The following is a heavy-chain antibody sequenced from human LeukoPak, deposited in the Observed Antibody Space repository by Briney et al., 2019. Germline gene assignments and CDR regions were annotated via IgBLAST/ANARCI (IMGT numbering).Heavy chain of an antibody. D-gene: IGHD2-15*01. V-gene: IGHV3-48*01. Sequence: GGSLRLSCAASGFTFSSYSMNWVRQAPGKGLEWVSYISSSSSTIYYADSVKGRFTISRDNAKNSLYLQMNSLRAEDTAVYYCARGVVVVVAATCNWFDPWGQGTLVTVSS. CDR3: ARGVVVVVAATCNWFDP. CDR2: ISSSSSTI. CDR1: GFTFSSYS. J-gene: IGHJ5*02.